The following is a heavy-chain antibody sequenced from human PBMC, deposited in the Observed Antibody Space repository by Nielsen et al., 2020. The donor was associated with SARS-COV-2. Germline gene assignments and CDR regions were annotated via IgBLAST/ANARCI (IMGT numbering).Heavy chain of an antibody. CDR1: GGSISSGDYY. Sequence: SETLSLTCTVSGGSISSGDYYWSWIRQPPGKGLEWIGYIYYSGSTYYNPSLKSRVTISVDTSKNQFSLKLSSVTAADTAVYYCARDPQERGSRAFDIWGQGTMVTVSS. V-gene: IGHV4-30-4*01. J-gene: IGHJ3*02. CDR2: IYYSGST. CDR3: ARDPQERGSRAFDI. D-gene: IGHD3-10*01.